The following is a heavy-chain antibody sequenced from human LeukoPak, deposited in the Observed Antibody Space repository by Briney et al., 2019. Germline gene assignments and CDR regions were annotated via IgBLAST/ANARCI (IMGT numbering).Heavy chain of an antibody. CDR1: GFTFTTYT. Sequence: PGGSLRLSCAASGFTFTTYTMSWVRQAPGKGLAWVSAVSGSGGTTHYADSVKGRFTISRDNSKNMLYLQMNSLRAEDTAVYYCAKSNGVDRNGYNSDYFDYWGQGTLVTVSS. D-gene: IGHD5-24*01. CDR3: AKSNGVDRNGYNSDYFDY. V-gene: IGHV3-23*01. CDR2: VSGSGGTT. J-gene: IGHJ4*02.